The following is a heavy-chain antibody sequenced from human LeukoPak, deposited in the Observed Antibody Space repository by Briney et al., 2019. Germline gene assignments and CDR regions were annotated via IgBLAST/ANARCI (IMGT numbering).Heavy chain of an antibody. Sequence: SETLSLTCTVSGGSISSYYWSWLRQPPGKGLEWIGYIYYSGSTNYNPSLKSRVTISVKTSKNQFSLKLSSVTAADTAVYYCASLKNYYDSSGYLVTDAFDIWGQGTMVTVSS. CDR2: IYYSGST. D-gene: IGHD3-22*01. CDR3: ASLKNYYDSSGYLVTDAFDI. V-gene: IGHV4-59*01. CDR1: GGSISSYY. J-gene: IGHJ3*02.